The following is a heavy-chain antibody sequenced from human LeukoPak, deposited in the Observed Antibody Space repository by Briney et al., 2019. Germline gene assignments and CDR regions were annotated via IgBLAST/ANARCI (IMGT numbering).Heavy chain of an antibody. V-gene: IGHV5-51*01. CDR3: ARYYYDSSGYYYVPYYFDY. CDR2: IYPGDSDT. CDR1: GCSFTSYW. J-gene: IGHJ4*02. Sequence: GESLKISCKGSGCSFTSYWIGWVRQMPGKGLEWMGIIYPGDSDTRYSPSFQGQVTISADKSISTAYLQWSSLKASDTAMYYCARYYYDSSGYYYVPYYFDYWGQGTLVTVSS. D-gene: IGHD3-22*01.